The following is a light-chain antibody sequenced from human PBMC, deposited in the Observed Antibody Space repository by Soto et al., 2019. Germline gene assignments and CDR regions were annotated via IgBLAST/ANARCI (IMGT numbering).Light chain of an antibody. Sequence: EKVMTKSPATLSVSPGERATLFCRASQSVSTNLVWYQQKPGQAPRLLIYGASTRATGIPARFSGSGSGTEFTLTISSLQSEDFAVYYGQQYNNWPISFGQGTRLEIK. CDR1: QSVSTN. CDR2: GAS. J-gene: IGKJ5*01. CDR3: QQYNNWPIS. V-gene: IGKV3-15*01.